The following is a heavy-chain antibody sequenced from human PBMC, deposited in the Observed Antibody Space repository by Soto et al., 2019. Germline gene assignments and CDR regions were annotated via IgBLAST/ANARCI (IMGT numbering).Heavy chain of an antibody. Sequence: GGSLKISCKGSGYSFTSYWISWVRQMPGKGLEWMGRIDPSDSYTNYSPSFQGHVTISADKSISTAYLQWSSLKASDTAMYYCARRFSSDDSSGYYVAFDIWGQGTMVTVSS. J-gene: IGHJ3*02. D-gene: IGHD3-22*01. V-gene: IGHV5-10-1*01. CDR2: IDPSDSYT. CDR3: ARRFSSDDSSGYYVAFDI. CDR1: GYSFTSYW.